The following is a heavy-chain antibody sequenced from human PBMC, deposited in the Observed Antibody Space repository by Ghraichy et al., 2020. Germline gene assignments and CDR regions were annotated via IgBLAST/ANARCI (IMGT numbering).Heavy chain of an antibody. CDR1: GGSISSSSYY. V-gene: IGHV4-39*01. CDR2: IYYSGST. J-gene: IGHJ4*02. CDR3: ARLSARQVFDY. D-gene: IGHD6-13*01. Sequence: SETPSLTCTVSGGSISSSSYYWGWIRQPPGKGLEWIGSIYYSGSTYYNPSLKSRVTISVDTSKNQFSLKLSSVTAADTAVYYCARLSARQVFDYWGQGTLVTVSS.